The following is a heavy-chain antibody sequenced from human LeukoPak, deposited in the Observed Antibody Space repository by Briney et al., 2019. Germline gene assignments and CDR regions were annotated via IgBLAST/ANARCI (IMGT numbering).Heavy chain of an antibody. CDR3: ARGLKYSSSWYVDY. CDR1: GGSISSYY. CDR2: IYYSGST. D-gene: IGHD6-13*01. V-gene: IGHV4-59*08. Sequence: PSETLSLTCTVSGGSISSYYWSWIRQPPGKGLEWIGYIYYSGSTNYNPSLKSRVTISVDTSKNQFSLKLSSVTAADTAVYYRARGLKYSSSWYVDYWGQGTLVTVSS. J-gene: IGHJ4*02.